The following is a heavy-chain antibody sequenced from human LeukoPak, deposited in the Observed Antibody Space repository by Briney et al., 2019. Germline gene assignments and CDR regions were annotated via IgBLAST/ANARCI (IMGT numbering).Heavy chain of an antibody. CDR3: AKGRTTLVRHDAFDI. D-gene: IGHD1-14*01. Sequence: GGSLRLSCAASGFTFSSYWMSWVRQAPGKGLEWVANIKQDGSEKYYVDSVKGRFTISRDNSKNTLYLQMNSLRAEDTAVYYCAKGRTTLVRHDAFDIWGQGTMVTVSS. CDR1: GFTFSSYW. V-gene: IGHV3-7*03. J-gene: IGHJ3*02. CDR2: IKQDGSEK.